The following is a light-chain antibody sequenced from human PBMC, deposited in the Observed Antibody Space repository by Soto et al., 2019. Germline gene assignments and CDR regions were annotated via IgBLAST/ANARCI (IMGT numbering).Light chain of an antibody. CDR2: GAC. Sequence: EIVLTQSPGTLSLSPGERATLSCRASQSVSSSYLAWYQQKPGQAPRRLIYGACSRATGIPDAFSGSGSGTDFTLTISRLEPEDFAVYYCQQYGSSPTCGQGTKVEIK. CDR1: QSVSSSY. V-gene: IGKV3-20*01. J-gene: IGKJ1*01. CDR3: QQYGSSPT.